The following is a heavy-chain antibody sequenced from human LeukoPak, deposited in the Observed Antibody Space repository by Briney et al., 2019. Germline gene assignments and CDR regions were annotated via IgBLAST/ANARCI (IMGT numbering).Heavy chain of an antibody. CDR3: ARATIFGVVITYYYYYGMDV. D-gene: IGHD3-3*01. Sequence: GASVKVSCKASGYTFTGYYMHWVRQAPGQGLEWMGWINPNSGGTNYAQKLQGRVTMTRDTSISTAYMELSRLRSDDTAVYYCARATIFGVVITYYYYYGMDVWGQGTTVTVSS. J-gene: IGHJ6*02. CDR1: GYTFTGYY. CDR2: INPNSGGT. V-gene: IGHV1-2*02.